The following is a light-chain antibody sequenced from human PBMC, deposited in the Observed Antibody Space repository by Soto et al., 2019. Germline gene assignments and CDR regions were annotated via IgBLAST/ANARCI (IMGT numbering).Light chain of an antibody. Sequence: EILMTQSPDSLSVSPGETATLSCSASQSLNTDLAWYQQKPGQAPRLLLYGASTRDTGISTRFSGGGSGTEFTLTISGLQSEDSAVYYCQQYKSWPPITFGQGTRLEI. CDR1: QSLNTD. V-gene: IGKV3-15*01. J-gene: IGKJ5*01. CDR3: QQYKSWPPIT. CDR2: GAS.